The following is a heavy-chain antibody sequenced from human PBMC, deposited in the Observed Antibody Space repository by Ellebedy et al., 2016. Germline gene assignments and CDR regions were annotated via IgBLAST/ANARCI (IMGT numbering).Heavy chain of an antibody. CDR1: GFTFGDFA. J-gene: IGHJ4*02. V-gene: IGHV3-23*01. CDR3: ALNWNCDH. CDR2: INIAFSP. Sequence: GESLKISXTASGFTFGDFAINWVRQAPGKGLEWVSAINIAFSPFYADSVKGRFTISRDNSKNTVHLVMNSLRVEDTAVYYCALNWNCDHWGQGTPVTVSS. D-gene: IGHD1-1*01.